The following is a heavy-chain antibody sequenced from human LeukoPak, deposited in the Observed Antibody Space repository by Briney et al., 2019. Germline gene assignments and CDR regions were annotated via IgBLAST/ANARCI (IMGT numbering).Heavy chain of an antibody. Sequence: SVKVSCKAFGGSFSSEAISWVRQAPGQGLEWMGGIIPIFGTTNYARKFQGRVTITTDESTSTAYMEVSSLRSEDTAVYYCGRKAGDCGGGSCYSIDYWGQGTLVTVSS. CDR3: GRKAGDCGGGSCYSIDY. V-gene: IGHV1-69*05. J-gene: IGHJ4*02. D-gene: IGHD2-15*01. CDR1: GGSFSSEA. CDR2: IIPIFGTT.